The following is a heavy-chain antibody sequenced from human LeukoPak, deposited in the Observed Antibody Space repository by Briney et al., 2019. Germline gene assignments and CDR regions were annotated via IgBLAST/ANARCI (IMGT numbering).Heavy chain of an antibody. V-gene: IGHV4-59*01. Sequence: SETLSLTCTVSGGSISSYYWSWIRQPPGKGLEWIGYIYYSGSTNYNPSLKSRVTISVDTSKNQFSLKLSSVTAADTAVYYCARDVAATLSYYYYGMDVWGQGTTVTVSS. CDR2: IYYSGST. D-gene: IGHD3-16*01. CDR1: GGSISSYY. J-gene: IGHJ6*02. CDR3: ARDVAATLSYYYYGMDV.